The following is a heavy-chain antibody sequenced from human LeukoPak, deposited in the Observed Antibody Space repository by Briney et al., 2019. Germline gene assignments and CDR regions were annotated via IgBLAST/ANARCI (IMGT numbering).Heavy chain of an antibody. J-gene: IGHJ1*01. CDR1: GFTFSSYA. Sequence: GGSLRHSCAASGFTFSSYAMSWVRQAPGKGLEWVSAISGSGTSTYYADSVKGRFTISRDNSKNTLYLQMSSLRAEDTAVYYCAKGAAGGAVAGTQYFQHWGQGTLVTVSS. D-gene: IGHD6-19*01. V-gene: IGHV3-23*01. CDR3: AKGAAGGAVAGTQYFQH. CDR2: ISGSGTST.